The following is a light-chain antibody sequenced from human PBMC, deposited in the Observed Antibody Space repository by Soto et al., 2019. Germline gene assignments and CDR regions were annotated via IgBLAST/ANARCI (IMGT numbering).Light chain of an antibody. CDR1: QSVVNY. J-gene: IGKJ5*01. CDR3: QHRNFWPIT. V-gene: IGKV3-11*01. Sequence: EIVLTQSPATLSLSPGARATLSCRASQSVVNYLAWYEQKPGQAPRLLIYDASNRAAGIPARFSGSGSVTGFTLSISSLEPEDFAVYYCQHRNFWPITIGQGARLETK. CDR2: DAS.